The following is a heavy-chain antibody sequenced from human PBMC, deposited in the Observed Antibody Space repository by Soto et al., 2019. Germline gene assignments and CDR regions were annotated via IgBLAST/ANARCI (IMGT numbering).Heavy chain of an antibody. Sequence: SETLSLTCTVSGGSISSSSYYWGWIRQPPGKGLEWIGSLYYSGNTYYNPSLQSRVTMSDDTSKNQLSLRLSSVTAADTAVYYCARHVNSSPEYFDSWGQGTLVTVS. V-gene: IGHV4-39*01. D-gene: IGHD6-13*01. CDR1: GGSISSSSYY. CDR3: ARHVNSSPEYFDS. J-gene: IGHJ4*02. CDR2: LYYSGNT.